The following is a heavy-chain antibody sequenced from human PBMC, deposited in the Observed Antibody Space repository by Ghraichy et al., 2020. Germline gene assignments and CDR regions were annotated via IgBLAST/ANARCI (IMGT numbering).Heavy chain of an antibody. CDR2: IYPGDSDT. J-gene: IGHJ3*02. D-gene: IGHD1-26*01. CDR1: GYSFTSYW. Sequence: GESLKISCKGSGYSFTSYWIGWVRQMPGKGLEWMGIIYPGDSDTRYSPSFQGQVTISADKSISTAYLQWSSLKASDTAMYYCARPPQTIVGATERDAFDIWGQGTMVTVSS. CDR3: ARPPQTIVGATERDAFDI. V-gene: IGHV5-51*01.